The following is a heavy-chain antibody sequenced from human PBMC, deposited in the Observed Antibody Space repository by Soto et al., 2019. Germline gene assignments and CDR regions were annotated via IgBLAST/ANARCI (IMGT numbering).Heavy chain of an antibody. J-gene: IGHJ4*02. CDR1: PFTFTNAW. V-gene: IGHV3-15*07. D-gene: IGHD3-10*01. CDR3: STGGYYLDY. Sequence: EGYLRLPCEGAPFTFTNAWMNWVRLAPGKGLEWVARIKSKPAGGTIDYAAPVKGRFTISRDDSKHTVYLQMNSLKSDDTAVYYCSTGGYYLDYWGQGT. CDR2: IKSKPAGGTI.